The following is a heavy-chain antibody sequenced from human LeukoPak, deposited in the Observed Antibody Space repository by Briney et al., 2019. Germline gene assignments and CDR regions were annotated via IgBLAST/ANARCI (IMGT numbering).Heavy chain of an antibody. CDR3: AKASGSYYDLDY. V-gene: IGHV3-23*01. CDR2: ISGSGGST. J-gene: IGHJ4*02. D-gene: IGHD1-26*01. CDR1: GFTFSIYG. Sequence: GGSLRLSCAASGFTFSIYGMTWVRQAPGKGLEWVSAISGSGGSTYYADSVKGRFTISRDNSKNTLYLQMNSLRAEDTAVYYCAKASGSYYDLDYWGQGTLVTVSS.